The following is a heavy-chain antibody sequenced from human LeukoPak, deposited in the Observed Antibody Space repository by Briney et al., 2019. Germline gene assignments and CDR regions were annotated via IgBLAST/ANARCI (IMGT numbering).Heavy chain of an antibody. CDR2: IYYSGST. J-gene: IGHJ3*02. CDR3: ARARATVTHPDAFDI. D-gene: IGHD4-17*01. Sequence: SETLSLTCTVSGGSISSGGYYWSWIRQHPGKGLEWIGYIYYSGSTYYNPSLKSRVTISVDTSKNQFSLKLSSVTAADTAVYYCARARATVTHPDAFDIWGQGTMVTVSS. V-gene: IGHV4-31*03. CDR1: GGSISSGGYY.